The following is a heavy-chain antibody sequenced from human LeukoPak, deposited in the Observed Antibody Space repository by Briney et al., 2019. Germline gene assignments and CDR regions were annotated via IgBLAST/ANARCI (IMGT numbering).Heavy chain of an antibody. V-gene: IGHV3-48*04. D-gene: IGHD2-21*02. CDR2: ISSSSSTI. J-gene: IGHJ3*02. CDR1: GFTFSSYS. CDR3: ARGPHIVVVTAIPHDAFDI. Sequence: GGSLRLSCAASGFTFSSYSMNWVRQAPGKGLEWVSYISSSSSTIYYADSVKGRFTISRDNAKNSLYLQMNSLRAEDTAVYYCARGPHIVVVTAIPHDAFDIWGQGTMVTVSS.